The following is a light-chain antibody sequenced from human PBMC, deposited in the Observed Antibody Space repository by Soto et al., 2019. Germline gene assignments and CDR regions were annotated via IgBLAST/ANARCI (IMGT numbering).Light chain of an antibody. Sequence: EIVLTQSPATLSLSPGERATLSCRASQSVGTSLAWYQQKSGQAPRLLFYESSNRATYIPARFSASGSGTDFTLTISSLEPEDFAVYYCQQRSNWPPLTFGGGTKVDIK. CDR3: QQRSNWPPLT. CDR2: ESS. V-gene: IGKV3-11*01. CDR1: QSVGTS. J-gene: IGKJ4*01.